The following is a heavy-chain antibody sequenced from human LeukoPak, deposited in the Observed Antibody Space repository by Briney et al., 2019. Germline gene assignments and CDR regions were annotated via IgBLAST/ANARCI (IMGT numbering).Heavy chain of an antibody. CDR2: FLPVLDTG. J-gene: IGHJ6*04. D-gene: IGHD1-1*01. CDR3: AARDNGNDLLSYHAMDV. V-gene: IGHV1-69*06. Sequence: RAAVKVSCKPPGGSFRRYVFCWVRQGPGQGLGRVGGFLPVLDTGSYVQGFQGRVTITADRTTSTAYMELRSLRPEDTAIYCCAARDNGNDLLSYHAMDVWGNGTTVTVSS. CDR1: GGSFRRYV.